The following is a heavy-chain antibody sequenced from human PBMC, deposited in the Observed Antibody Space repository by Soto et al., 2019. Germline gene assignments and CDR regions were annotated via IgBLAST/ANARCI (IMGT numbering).Heavy chain of an antibody. V-gene: IGHV4-39*01. CDR1: AGSISSSNYY. Sequence: QLQLQESGPGLVKPSETLSLTCTVSAGSISSSNYYWGWIRQPPGKGMEWIGNIYYSGSTYYNPSLKSRVTISINTSKNQFSLRLTSVTAADTAVYYCARPPVAGRGGALDIWGQGTMVIVSS. CDR2: IYYSGST. J-gene: IGHJ3*02. D-gene: IGHD2-15*01. CDR3: ARPPVAGRGGALDI.